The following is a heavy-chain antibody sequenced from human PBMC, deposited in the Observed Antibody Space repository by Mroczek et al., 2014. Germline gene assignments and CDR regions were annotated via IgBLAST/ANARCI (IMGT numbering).Heavy chain of an antibody. CDR3: ARAPYSGPLGAFDX. CDR1: GFTFSSYA. V-gene: IGHV3-30-3*01. Sequence: QVQLVESGGGVVQPGRSLRLSCAASGFTFSSYAMHWVRQAPGKGLEWVAVISYDGSNKYYADSVKGRFTISRDNSKNTLYLQMNSLRAEDTAVYYCARAPYSGPLGAFDXVGPRDKWSPSL. J-gene: IGHJ3*01. CDR2: ISYDGSNK. D-gene: IGHD1-26*01.